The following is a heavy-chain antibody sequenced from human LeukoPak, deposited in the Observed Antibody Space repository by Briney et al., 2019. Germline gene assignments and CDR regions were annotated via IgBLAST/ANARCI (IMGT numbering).Heavy chain of an antibody. D-gene: IGHD6-6*01. J-gene: IGHJ6*03. CDR1: GYTFTGYY. CDR2: INPNSGGT. Sequence: GASVKVSCKASGYTFTGYYMHWVRQAPGQGLEWMGWINPNSGGTNYAQKFQGRVTMTRDTSISTAYMELSRLRSDDTAVYYCARGIGLVLGYYYYYMDVWGKGTTVTVSS. V-gene: IGHV1-2*02. CDR3: ARGIGLVLGYYYYYMDV.